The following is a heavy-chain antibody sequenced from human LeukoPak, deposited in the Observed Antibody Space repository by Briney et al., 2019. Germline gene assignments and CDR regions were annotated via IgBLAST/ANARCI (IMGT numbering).Heavy chain of an antibody. Sequence: WASVKVSCKASGYTFTSYGISWVRQAPGQGLEWMGWISAYNGNTNYAQKLQGRVTMTTDTSTSTAYMELSSLRSEDTAVYYCARDAPPHSSSWYDGRFSSGWLQDYYYMDVWGKGTTVTVSS. CDR1: GYTFTSYG. CDR3: ARDAPPHSSSWYDGRFSSGWLQDYYYMDV. V-gene: IGHV1-18*01. D-gene: IGHD6-13*01. CDR2: ISAYNGNT. J-gene: IGHJ6*03.